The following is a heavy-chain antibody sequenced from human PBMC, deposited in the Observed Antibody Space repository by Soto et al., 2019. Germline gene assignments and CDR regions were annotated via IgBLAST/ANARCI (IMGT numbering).Heavy chain of an antibody. Sequence: QVQLVKSGAEVKKPGASLKVSCKASGYTFTSNDINWVRQATGQGLEWMGWMNPNSGNTGYAQKFQGRVTMTRNTSRSTAYMELSSLRSEDTAGYFCARCTRVVRLWGQGTMVTVSS. J-gene: IGHJ3*01. V-gene: IGHV1-8*01. CDR3: ARCTRVVRL. CDR1: GYTFTSND. D-gene: IGHD3-10*01. CDR2: MNPNSGNT.